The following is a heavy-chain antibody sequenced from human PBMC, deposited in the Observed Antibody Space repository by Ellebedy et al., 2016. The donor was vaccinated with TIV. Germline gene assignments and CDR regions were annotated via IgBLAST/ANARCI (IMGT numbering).Heavy chain of an antibody. Sequence: GESLKISXAASGFSFSSHSMNWVRQAPGKGLEWVSYISSSSTTIQYAVSVRGRFTISRDNAKNSLYLQMNSLRAEDTALYYCARGDYGYDDNYWGQGTLVTVSS. CDR3: ARGDYGYDDNY. D-gene: IGHD4-17*01. CDR1: GFSFSSHS. J-gene: IGHJ4*02. V-gene: IGHV3-48*04. CDR2: ISSSSTTI.